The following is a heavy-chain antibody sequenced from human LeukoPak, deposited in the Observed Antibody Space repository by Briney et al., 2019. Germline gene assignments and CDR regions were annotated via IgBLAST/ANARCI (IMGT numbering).Heavy chain of an antibody. CDR1: GFTFDDYA. CDR2: ISGGGGST. J-gene: IGHJ4*02. V-gene: IGHV3-43*02. CDR3: AKDMWRFGELDYDY. Sequence: GGPLRLSCAASGFTFDDYAMHWVRQAPGKGLEWVSLISGGGGSTYYADSVKGRFTISRDNSKNSLYLQMNSLRTEDTALYYCAKDMWRFGELDYDYWGQGTLVTVSS. D-gene: IGHD3-10*01.